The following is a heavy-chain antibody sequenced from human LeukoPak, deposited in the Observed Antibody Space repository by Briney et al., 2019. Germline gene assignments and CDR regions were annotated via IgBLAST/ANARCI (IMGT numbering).Heavy chain of an antibody. CDR2: IYTSGST. V-gene: IGHV4-4*07. CDR1: GGSISSYY. J-gene: IGHJ4*02. D-gene: IGHD3-22*01. CDR3: ARDRYYCDSSGYLYFDY. Sequence: SETLSLTCTVSGGSISSYYWSWIRQPAGKGLEWIGRIYTSGSTNYNPSLKSRVTMSVDTSKNQFSLKLSSVTAADTAVYYCARDRYYCDSSGYLYFDYWGQGTLVTVSS.